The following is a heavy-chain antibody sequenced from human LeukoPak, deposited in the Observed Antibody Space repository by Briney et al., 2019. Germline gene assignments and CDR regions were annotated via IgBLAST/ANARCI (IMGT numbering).Heavy chain of an antibody. D-gene: IGHD4-17*01. CDR2: INSDGSST. CDR1: GFTFSSYS. Sequence: GGSLRLSCAASGFTFSSYSMNWVRQAPGKGLVWVSRINSDGSSTNYADSVKGRFTISRDNAKNTLYLQMNSLRAEDTAVYYCAREGSDYDDYSYYWGQGTLVTVSS. J-gene: IGHJ4*02. CDR3: AREGSDYDDYSYY. V-gene: IGHV3-74*01.